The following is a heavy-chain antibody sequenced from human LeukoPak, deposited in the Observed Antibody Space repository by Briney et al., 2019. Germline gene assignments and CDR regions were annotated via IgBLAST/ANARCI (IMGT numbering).Heavy chain of an antibody. CDR3: AGGRNYYDSSGYVDY. Sequence: SETLSLTCTVSGGSISSSSYYWGWIRQPPGKGLEWIGSIYYSGSTYYNPSLKSRVTISVDTSKNQFSLKLSSVTAADTAVYYCAGGRNYYDSSGYVDYWGQGTLVTVSS. D-gene: IGHD3-22*01. CDR2: IYYSGST. CDR1: GGSISSSSYY. J-gene: IGHJ4*02. V-gene: IGHV4-39*07.